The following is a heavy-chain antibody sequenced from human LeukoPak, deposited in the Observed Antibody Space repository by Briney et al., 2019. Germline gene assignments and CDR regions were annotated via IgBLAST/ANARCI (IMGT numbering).Heavy chain of an antibody. CDR3: ARDHTRDSSGY. V-gene: IGHV3-21*01. Sequence: GETLRLSCAVSGLTFSSYSKNWVSHPPAKGREWVTSISSSSNYIYYADSVKGRFTISRDNAKNSLYLQMNRLRAEDTAVYYCARDHTRDSSGYWGQGTLVTVSS. D-gene: IGHD3-22*01. CDR1: GLTFSSYS. J-gene: IGHJ4*02. CDR2: ISSSSNYI.